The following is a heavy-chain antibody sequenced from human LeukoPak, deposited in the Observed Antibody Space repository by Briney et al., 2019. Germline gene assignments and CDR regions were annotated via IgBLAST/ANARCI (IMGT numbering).Heavy chain of an antibody. V-gene: IGHV3-30*04. D-gene: IGHD2-15*01. CDR2: ISYDGSNK. CDR1: GFTFSSYA. Sequence: GGSLRLSCAASGFTFSSYATHWVRQAPGKGLEWVAVISYDGSNKYYADSVKGRFTISRDNSKNTLYLQMNSLRAEDTAVYYCAKGDVEDCSGGSCYSRPFDYWGQGTLVTVSS. J-gene: IGHJ4*02. CDR3: AKGDVEDCSGGSCYSRPFDY.